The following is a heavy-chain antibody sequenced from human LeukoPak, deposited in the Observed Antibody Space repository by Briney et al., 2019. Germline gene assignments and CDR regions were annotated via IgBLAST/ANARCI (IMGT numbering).Heavy chain of an antibody. Sequence: PGGSLRLSRAASGFTFSDYYMSWIRQAPGKGLEWVSSISSSSSYIYYADSVKGRFTISRDNAKNSLYLQMNSLRAEDTAVYYCARDHYDYVWGSYRSEGFDYWGQGTLVTVSS. CDR2: ISSSSSYI. CDR3: ARDHYDYVWGSYRSEGFDY. J-gene: IGHJ4*02. V-gene: IGHV3-11*06. CDR1: GFTFSDYY. D-gene: IGHD3-16*02.